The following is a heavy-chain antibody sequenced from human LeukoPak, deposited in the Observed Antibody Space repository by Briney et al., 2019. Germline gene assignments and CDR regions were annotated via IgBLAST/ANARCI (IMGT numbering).Heavy chain of an antibody. CDR2: IYYSGST. V-gene: IGHV4-30-4*01. CDR3: ARGSSDCGGDCYGAFDI. CDR1: GGSISSGDYY. Sequence: PSQTLSLTCTVSGGSISSGDYYWSWIRQPPGKGLEWIGYIYYSGSTYYNPSLKSRVTISVGTSKNQFSLKLSSVTAADTAVYYCARGSSDCGGDCYGAFDIWGQGTMVTVSS. D-gene: IGHD2-21*02. J-gene: IGHJ3*02.